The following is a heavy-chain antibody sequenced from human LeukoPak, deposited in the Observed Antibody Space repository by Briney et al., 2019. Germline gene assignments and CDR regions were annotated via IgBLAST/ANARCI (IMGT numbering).Heavy chain of an antibody. D-gene: IGHD3-10*01. V-gene: IGHV4-39*01. Sequence: PSETLSLTCTVSGGSISSSSYYWGWIRQPPGKGLEWIGSIYYSGSTYYNPSLKSRVTISVDTSKNQFSLKLSSVTAADTAVYYCARTGWFGELFPDYWGQGTLVTVSS. CDR1: GGSISSSSYY. J-gene: IGHJ4*02. CDR3: ARTGWFGELFPDY. CDR2: IYYSGST.